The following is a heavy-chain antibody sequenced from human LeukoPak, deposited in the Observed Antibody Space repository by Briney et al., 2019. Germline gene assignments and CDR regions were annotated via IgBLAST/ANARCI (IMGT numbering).Heavy chain of an antibody. V-gene: IGHV1-18*01. J-gene: IGHJ4*02. D-gene: IGHD6-19*01. Sequence: GASVKVSCKASGYTFTSYGISWVRQAPGQGLEWMGWISAYNGNTNYAQKLQGRVTMTTDTSTSTAYMELRSLRSDDTAVYYCARRPRTTGYSSGWYSDWGQGTLVTVSS. CDR2: ISAYNGNT. CDR3: ARRPRTTGYSSGWYSD. CDR1: GYTFTSYG.